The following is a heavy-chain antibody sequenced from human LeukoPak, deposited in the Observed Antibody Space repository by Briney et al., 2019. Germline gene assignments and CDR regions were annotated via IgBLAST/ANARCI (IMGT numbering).Heavy chain of an antibody. J-gene: IGHJ4*02. CDR3: ATAGRYYLDN. Sequence: PGGSLRLSCAASGFTFSSTLMHWVRQTPGKGLVWVSRMNSDASTTNYADSVKGRFTVSRDNAKNTLFLQMNNLRAEDTAVYYCATAGRYYLDNWGQGTLVTVSS. V-gene: IGHV3-74*01. CDR1: GFTFSSTL. CDR2: MNSDASTT.